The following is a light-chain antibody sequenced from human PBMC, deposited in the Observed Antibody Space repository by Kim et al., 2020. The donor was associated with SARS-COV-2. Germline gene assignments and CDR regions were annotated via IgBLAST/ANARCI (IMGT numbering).Light chain of an antibody. CDR3: QAWDSSTYV. CDR2: QDS. V-gene: IGLV3-1*01. J-gene: IGLJ1*01. CDR1: KLGDKY. Sequence: SESPGQTASITCSGDKLGDKYVCWYQQKPGQSPVVVIYQDSKRPSGIPERFSGSNSGNTATLTISGTQAMDEADYYCQAWDSSTYVFGTGTKVTVL.